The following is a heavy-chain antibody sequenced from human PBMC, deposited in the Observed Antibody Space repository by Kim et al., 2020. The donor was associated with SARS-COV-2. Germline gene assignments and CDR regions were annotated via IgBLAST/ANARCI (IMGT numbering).Heavy chain of an antibody. J-gene: IGHJ4*02. CDR1: GFTFSSYR. D-gene: IGHD3-9*01. CDR3: ARDHGLRYFDWLLYPDY. Sequence: GGSLRLSCAASGFTFSSYRMSWVRQAQGKGLEWVANIKQDGSEKYYEDSVKGRFTISRDNAKNSLYLQMNSLRAEDTAVYYCARDHGLRYFDWLLYPDYWGQGTLVTVSS. V-gene: IGHV3-7*01. CDR2: IKQDGSEK.